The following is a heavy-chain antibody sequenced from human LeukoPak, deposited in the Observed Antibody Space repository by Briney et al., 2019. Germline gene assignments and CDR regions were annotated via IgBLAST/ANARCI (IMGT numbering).Heavy chain of an antibody. J-gene: IGHJ4*02. Sequence: GESLKISCKGSGYSFTSYWIGWVRQMPGKGLEWMGIIYPGDSDTRYSPSFQGQVTISADKSISTAYLQWSSLKASDTAMYYCARQQYTSTDYYDGGTFDYWGQGTLVTVSS. CDR1: GYSFTSYW. CDR2: IYPGDSDT. V-gene: IGHV5-51*01. D-gene: IGHD3-22*01. CDR3: ARQQYTSTDYYDGGTFDY.